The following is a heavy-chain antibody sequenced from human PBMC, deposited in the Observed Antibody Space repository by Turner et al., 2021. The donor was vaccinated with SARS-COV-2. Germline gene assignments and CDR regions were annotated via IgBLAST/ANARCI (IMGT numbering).Heavy chain of an antibody. V-gene: IGHV3-23*01. CDR1: GFIFNNYA. J-gene: IGHJ3*02. Sequence: EVQLLESGGGLVQPGGSLRLSWTASGFIFNNYAMSWVRQAPGKGLEWVAAISGTGGNTYYADSAKGRFTISRDNSKNTQYLQMNSLGAEDTALYYCTKDYYHSRGYADAFDMWGQGTAVIVSS. D-gene: IGHD3-22*01. CDR3: TKDYYHSRGYADAFDM. CDR2: ISGTGGNT.